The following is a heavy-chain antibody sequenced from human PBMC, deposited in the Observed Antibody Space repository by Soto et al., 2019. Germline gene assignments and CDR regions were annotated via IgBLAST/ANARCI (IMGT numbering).Heavy chain of an antibody. CDR3: AGYDILTGYYPFDN. D-gene: IGHD3-9*01. CDR1: GGSISSGGYY. V-gene: IGHV4-31*03. Sequence: QVQLQESGPGLVKPSQTLSLTCTVSGGSISSGGYYWSWIRQHPGKGLEWIGYIYYSGSTYYNPSIKSRVTISVETSKNQFSLKLSSVTAAETAVYYCAGYDILTGYYPFDNWGQGTLVTVSS. CDR2: IYYSGST. J-gene: IGHJ4*02.